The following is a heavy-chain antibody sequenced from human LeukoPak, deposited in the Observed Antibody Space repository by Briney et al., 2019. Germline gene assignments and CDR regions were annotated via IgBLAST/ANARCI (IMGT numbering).Heavy chain of an antibody. CDR2: ISGSGGST. CDR1: GFTVSSSY. J-gene: IGHJ5*02. V-gene: IGHV3-23*01. CDR3: AKAPYSYALNWFDP. Sequence: GGSLRLSCAASGFTVSSSYMSWVRQAPGKGLEWVSAISGSGGSTYYAGSVKGRFTISRDNSKNTLYLQMNSLRAEDTAVYYCAKAPYSYALNWFDPWGQGTLVTVSS. D-gene: IGHD5-18*01.